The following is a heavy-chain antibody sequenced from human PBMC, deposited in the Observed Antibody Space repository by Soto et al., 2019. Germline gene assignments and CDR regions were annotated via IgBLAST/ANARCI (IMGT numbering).Heavy chain of an antibody. V-gene: IGHV1-69*08. J-gene: IGHJ6*02. CDR3: ARDGGVTRNYYYYGMDV. CDR2: IIPILGIA. CDR1: GGTFSSYT. Sequence: QVQLVQSGAEVKKPGSSVKVSCKASGGTFSSYTISWVRQAPGQGLEWMGRIIPILGIANYAQKFQGRVTSTADKSTSTAYMELSSLRSEDTAVYYCARDGGVTRNYYYYGMDVWGQGTTVTVSS. D-gene: IGHD4-17*01.